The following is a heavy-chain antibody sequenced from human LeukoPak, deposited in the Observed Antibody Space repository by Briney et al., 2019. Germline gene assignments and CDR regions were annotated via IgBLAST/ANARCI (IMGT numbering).Heavy chain of an antibody. D-gene: IGHD6-19*01. CDR1: GGSISSGGYS. Sequence: SQTLSLTCAVSGGSISSGGYSWSWIRQPPGKGLEWIGYIYHSGSTYYNPSLKSRVTISVDRSKNQFSLKLSSVTAADTAVYYCARSIAVAGTGFDYWGQGTLVTVSS. CDR3: ARSIAVAGTGFDY. CDR2: IYHSGST. V-gene: IGHV4-30-2*01. J-gene: IGHJ4*02.